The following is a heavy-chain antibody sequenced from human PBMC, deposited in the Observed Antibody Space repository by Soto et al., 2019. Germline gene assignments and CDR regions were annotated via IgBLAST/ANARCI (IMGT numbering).Heavy chain of an antibody. CDR3: LRERSSTTWYCSGIEV. CDR1: GFTFSSYA. V-gene: IGHV3-33*01. J-gene: IGHJ6*02. Sequence: PGGSLRLSCAASGFTFSSYAMHWVRQAPGKGLEWVALMWYDISNTYYADSVKGRFNISRDESKNILFLHMSGLRAEDTAVYYCLRERSSTTWYCSGIEVWGQGT. D-gene: IGHD1-1*01. CDR2: MWYDISNT.